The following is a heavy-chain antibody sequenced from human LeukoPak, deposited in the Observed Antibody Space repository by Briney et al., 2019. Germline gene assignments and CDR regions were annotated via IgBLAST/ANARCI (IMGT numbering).Heavy chain of an antibody. V-gene: IGHV4-59*01. Sequence: SETLSLTCTVSGGSISSYYWSWIRQPPGKGLEWIGYIYYSGSTNYNPSLKSRVTISVDTSKNQFSLKLSSVTAADPAVYYCARAPYYYDSPPSWFDPWGQGTLVTVSS. J-gene: IGHJ5*02. CDR3: ARAPYYYDSPPSWFDP. CDR1: GGSISSYY. D-gene: IGHD3-22*01. CDR2: IYYSGST.